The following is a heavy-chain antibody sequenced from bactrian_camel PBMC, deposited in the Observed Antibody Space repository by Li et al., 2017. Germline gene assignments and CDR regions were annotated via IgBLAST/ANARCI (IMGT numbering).Heavy chain of an antibody. Sequence: HVQLVESGGGSVQAGGSLRLSCAFPSFVYSWHCMAWYRQSPGKEREGVAVLAKFGSPMLANSVKGRFSISKDNTGTTLYLYMTALQPDDTGMYYCAANFGRGCYEWRWSASDSNTYWGQGTQVTVS. CDR2: LAKFGSP. CDR3: AANFGRGCYEWRWSASDSNTY. D-gene: IGHD3*01. CDR1: SFVYSWHC. V-gene: IGHV3S53*01. J-gene: IGHJ4*01.